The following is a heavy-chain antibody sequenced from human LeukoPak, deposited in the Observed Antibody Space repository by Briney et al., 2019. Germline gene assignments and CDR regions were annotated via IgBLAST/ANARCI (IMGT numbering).Heavy chain of an antibody. CDR1: GGSFSGYY. J-gene: IGHJ4*02. CDR2: IYYSGNT. V-gene: IGHV4-59*01. CDR3: ARSRAGSPY. D-gene: IGHD3-10*01. Sequence: SETLSLTCAVYGGSFSGYYWSWIRQPPGKGLEWIGCIYYSGNTNYNPSLKTRVTISLDTSKNQFSLKLSSVTAADTAVYYCARSRAGSPYWGQGTLVTVSS.